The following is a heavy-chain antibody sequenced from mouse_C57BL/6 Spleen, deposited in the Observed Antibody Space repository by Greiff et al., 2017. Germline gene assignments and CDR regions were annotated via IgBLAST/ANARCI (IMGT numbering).Heavy chain of an antibody. Sequence: EVQLQQSGAELVRPGASVKLSCTASGFNIKDYYMHWVKQRPEQGLEWIGRIDPEDGDTEYAPKFQGKATMTADTSSNTAYLQLSSLTSEDTAVYYCTTNNCDGSSYFDVWGTGTTVTVSS. CDR1: GFNIKDYY. V-gene: IGHV14-1*01. CDR2: IDPEDGDT. CDR3: TTNNCDGSSYFDV. D-gene: IGHD1-1*01. J-gene: IGHJ1*03.